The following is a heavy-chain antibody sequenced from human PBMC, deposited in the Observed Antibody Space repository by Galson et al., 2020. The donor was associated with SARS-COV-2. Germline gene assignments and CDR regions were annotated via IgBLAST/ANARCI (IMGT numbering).Heavy chain of an antibody. D-gene: IGHD6-13*01. CDR1: GFTFSNYG. CDR3: AKGGDSEGSSWTLPLDY. V-gene: IGHV3-30*18. J-gene: IGHJ4*02. Sequence: TGGSLRLSCAASGFTFSNYGMHWVRQAPGRGLEWVAVCSFDGTIKYYGDSVKGRFTISRDNSKNTLFLQMNSLRADDTAVYYCAKGGDSEGSSWTLPLDYWGQGSLVTVSS. CDR2: CSFDGTIK.